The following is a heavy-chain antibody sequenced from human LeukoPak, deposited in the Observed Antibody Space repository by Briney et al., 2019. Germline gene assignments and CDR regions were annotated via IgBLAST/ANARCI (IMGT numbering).Heavy chain of an antibody. CDR3: ARLMFIAVGNWYFDL. J-gene: IGHJ2*01. Sequence: PGGSLRLSCAASGFTFSTFGMIWVRQPPGKGLEWVSSISSGSYIYYADAVKARFTISRDNARNSLYLQMNSLRADDTAVYYCARLMFIAVGNWYFDLWGGGSLVTVSS. D-gene: IGHD6-19*01. CDR1: GFTFSTFG. V-gene: IGHV3-21*01. CDR2: ISSGSYI.